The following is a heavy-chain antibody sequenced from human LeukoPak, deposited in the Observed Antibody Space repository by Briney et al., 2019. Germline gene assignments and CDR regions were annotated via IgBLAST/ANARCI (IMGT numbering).Heavy chain of an antibody. Sequence: SETLSLTCAVYGESLSKYYWTWIRQSPGKGLEWIGEINHRGSTNLNPSLKSRVTLSVDTAKHQFSLKLTSVTAADAAVYYCASSVGSTDYWGQGTLVTVSS. CDR3: ASSVGSTDY. CDR2: INHRGST. V-gene: IGHV4-34*01. J-gene: IGHJ4*02. CDR1: GESLSKYY. D-gene: IGHD1-26*01.